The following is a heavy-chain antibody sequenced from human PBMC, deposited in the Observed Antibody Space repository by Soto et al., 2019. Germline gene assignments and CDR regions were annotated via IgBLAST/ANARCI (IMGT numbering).Heavy chain of an antibody. Sequence: ASVKVSCKVSGYTLTELSMHWVRQAPGKGLEWMGGFDPEDGETIYAQKFQGRVTMTEDTSTDTAYMELSSLRSEDTAVYYCATNLPSYYYDSSASGAFDIWGQGTMVTVS. CDR3: ATNLPSYYYDSSASGAFDI. CDR1: GYTLTELS. J-gene: IGHJ3*02. D-gene: IGHD3-22*01. CDR2: FDPEDGET. V-gene: IGHV1-24*01.